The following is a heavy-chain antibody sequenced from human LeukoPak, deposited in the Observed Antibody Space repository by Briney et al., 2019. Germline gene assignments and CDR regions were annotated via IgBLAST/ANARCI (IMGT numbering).Heavy chain of an antibody. D-gene: IGHD3-9*01. CDR2: IYSGGST. Sequence: PGGSLRLSCAASGFTFSDYYMSWVRQAPGKGLEWVSVIYSGGSTYYADSVKGRFTISRDNSKNTLYLQMNSLRAENTAVYYCARTSQYYDILTGYSWNYYYFDYWGQGTLVTVSS. CDR1: GFTFSDYY. V-gene: IGHV3-66*01. J-gene: IGHJ4*02. CDR3: ARTSQYYDILTGYSWNYYYFDY.